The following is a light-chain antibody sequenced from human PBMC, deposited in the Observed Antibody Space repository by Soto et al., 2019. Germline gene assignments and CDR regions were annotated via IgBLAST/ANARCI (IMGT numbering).Light chain of an antibody. CDR1: QRISNYY. V-gene: IGKV3-20*01. Sequence: EIVLTQSPDTRSLSSGERATLSCRASQRISNYYLAWYHQKPGQAPRLLIYGASSRATCVPDRFSGSGSGTEFTLTISRLEPEDFAVYYCQQSGNSPLTFVGGTKVEIK. CDR3: QQSGNSPLT. CDR2: GAS. J-gene: IGKJ4*01.